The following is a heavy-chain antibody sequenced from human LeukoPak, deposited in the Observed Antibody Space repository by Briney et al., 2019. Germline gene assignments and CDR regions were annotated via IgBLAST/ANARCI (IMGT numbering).Heavy chain of an antibody. CDR1: GYTFTSYA. J-gene: IGHJ4*02. CDR3: ARGNRAVGVDS. CDR2: INTNTGNP. V-gene: IGHV7-4-1*02. Sequence: ASVKVSCKASGYTFTSYAMNWVRQAPGQGLEWMGWINTNTGNPTYAQGFTGRFVFSLDTSLSTAYLQISSLKTEDTAVYFCARGNRAVGVDSWGQGTLVTVSS. D-gene: IGHD2-21*01.